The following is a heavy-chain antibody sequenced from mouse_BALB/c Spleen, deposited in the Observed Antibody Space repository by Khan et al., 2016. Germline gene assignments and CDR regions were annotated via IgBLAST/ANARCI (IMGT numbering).Heavy chain of an antibody. J-gene: IGHJ3*01. CDR2: ISDGGSYT. CDR3: AREGLRRGFAY. V-gene: IGHV5-4*02. CDR1: GFTFSDYY. D-gene: IGHD2-4*01. Sequence: EVELVESGGGLVKPGGSLKLSCAASGFTFSDYYMYWVRQTPEKRLEWVATISDGGSYTYYPDSVKGRFTISRDHAKHNLYLQMSSLKSEDTAMYYCAREGLRRGFAYWGQGTLVTVSA.